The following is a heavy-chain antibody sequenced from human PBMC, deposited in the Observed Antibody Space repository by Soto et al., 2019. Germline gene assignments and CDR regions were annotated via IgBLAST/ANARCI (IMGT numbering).Heavy chain of an antibody. CDR3: ARCGPYYGADDAFDI. D-gene: IGHD4-17*01. CDR2: INPSGGST. Sequence: QVQLVQSGAEVKKPGASVKVSCKASGYTFTSYYMHWVRQAPGQGLEWMGIINPSGGSTSYAQKFQGRVTMTRDTSTSTVYMVLSSLRSEDTAVYYCARCGPYYGADDAFDIWGQGTMVTVSS. CDR1: GYTFTSYY. J-gene: IGHJ3*02. V-gene: IGHV1-46*03.